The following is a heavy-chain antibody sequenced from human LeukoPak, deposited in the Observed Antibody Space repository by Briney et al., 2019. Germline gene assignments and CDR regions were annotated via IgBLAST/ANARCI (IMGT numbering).Heavy chain of an antibody. D-gene: IGHD4-17*01. CDR2: IYYSGST. V-gene: IGHV4-59*01. J-gene: IGHJ3*02. CDR1: GGSISSYY. Sequence: SETLSLTCTVSGGSISSYYWSWIRQPPGKGLEWIGCIYYSGSTNYNPSLKSRVTISVDTSKNQFSLKLSSVTAADTAVYYCAKDPNGDYIGTFDIWGQGTMVTVSS. CDR3: AKDPNGDYIGTFDI.